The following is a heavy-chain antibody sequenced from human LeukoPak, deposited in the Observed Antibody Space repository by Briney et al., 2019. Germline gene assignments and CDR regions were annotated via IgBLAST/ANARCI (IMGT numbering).Heavy chain of an antibody. D-gene: IGHD3-22*01. CDR3: ARASYSYDINGWVPFDN. J-gene: IGHJ4*02. Sequence: SETLSLTCTVSGGSISSYYWSWIRQPAGKGLEWIGRIYTSGSTNYNPSLKSRVTISGDTSKNQFSLRLSSVTAADTAVYYCARASYSYDINGWVPFDNWGQGTLVTVSS. V-gene: IGHV4-4*07. CDR2: IYTSGST. CDR1: GGSISSYY.